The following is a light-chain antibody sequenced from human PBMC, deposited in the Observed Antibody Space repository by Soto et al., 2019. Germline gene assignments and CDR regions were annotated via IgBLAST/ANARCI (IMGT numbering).Light chain of an antibody. Sequence: QSVLTQPASVSGSPGQSIAISCTGTSGDVGGYDYVSWYQQHPDKAPKLMIYEVTKRPSWVSNRFSGSKSGNTASLTISGLQPEDEADYYRSSHTSGSTRVFRSGNKVTVL. CDR1: SGDVGGYDY. J-gene: IGLJ1*01. V-gene: IGLV2-14*01. CDR3: SSHTSGSTRV. CDR2: EVT.